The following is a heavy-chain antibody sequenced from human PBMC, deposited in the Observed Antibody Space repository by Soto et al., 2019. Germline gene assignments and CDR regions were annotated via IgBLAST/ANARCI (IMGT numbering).Heavy chain of an antibody. CDR3: AREPATAKPEGVDF. CDR2: INPNSGGT. Sequence: ASVKVSCKASGYTFSDYYIHWVRQAPGQGLEWMGWINPNSGGTKYAPKFQGGVTMTRDTSITTAYMELSRLRSGDTAVYYCAREPATAKPEGVDFWGQGTLVIVSS. V-gene: IGHV1-2*02. J-gene: IGHJ4*02. CDR1: GYTFSDYY. D-gene: IGHD1-1*01.